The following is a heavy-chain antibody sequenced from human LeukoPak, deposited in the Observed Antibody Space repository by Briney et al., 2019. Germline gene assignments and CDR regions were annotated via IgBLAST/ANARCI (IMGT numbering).Heavy chain of an antibody. CDR1: GFTFDDYA. CDR3: AGARGIAVAAPPGGY. Sequence: GGSLRLSCAASGFTFDDYAMHWVRHAPGKGLEWVSYISSSGSTIYYADSVKGRFTISRDNAKNSLYLQMNSLRAEDTAVYYCAGARGIAVAAPPGGYWGQGTLVTVSS. CDR2: ISSSGSTI. D-gene: IGHD6-19*01. V-gene: IGHV3-11*04. J-gene: IGHJ4*02.